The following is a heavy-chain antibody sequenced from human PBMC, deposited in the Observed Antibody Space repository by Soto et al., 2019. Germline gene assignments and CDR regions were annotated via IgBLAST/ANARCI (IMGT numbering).Heavy chain of an antibody. CDR2: ISANNGKA. D-gene: IGHD3-22*01. Sequence: QIHLVQSGGEVRKPGASVKVSCKASGYSFDSYGITWVRQAPGQGLEWMGWISANNGKADFAQKFQGRLTVTIDTSTSSADMELRSLRPNDTSVYYCSSEPVTRWHYYCDCWGQATQGTVLS. CDR3: SSEPVTRWHYYCDC. J-gene: IGHJ4*02. V-gene: IGHV1-18*01. CDR1: GYSFDSYG.